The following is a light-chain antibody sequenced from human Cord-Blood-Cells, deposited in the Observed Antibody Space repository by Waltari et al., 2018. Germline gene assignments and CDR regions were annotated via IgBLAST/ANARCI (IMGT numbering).Light chain of an antibody. CDR3: CSYAGSSTVVV. J-gene: IGLJ2*01. CDR1: RSDVGSYNL. V-gene: IGLV2-23*02. Sequence: QSDLPQPASVSGSPGQSITISCPGPRSDVGSYNLFSWHQQHPAKAPKLMIYEDSKRRSGVSNRISCAKSGNTASLTISGRQAEDEADYYCCSYAGSSTVVVFGGGTKLTVI. CDR2: EDS.